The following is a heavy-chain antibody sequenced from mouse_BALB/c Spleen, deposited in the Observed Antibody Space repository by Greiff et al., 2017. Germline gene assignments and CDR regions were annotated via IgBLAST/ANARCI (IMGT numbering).Heavy chain of an antibody. D-gene: IGHD4-1*01. CDR2: IYPGNSDT. CDR1: GYTFTSYW. Sequence: VHVKQSGTVLARPGASVKMSCKASGYTFTSYWMHWVKQRPGQGLEWIGAIYPGNSDTSYNQKFKGKAKLTAVTSTSTAYMELSSLTNEDSAVYYCTRGTGTGAMDYWGQGTSVTVSS. V-gene: IGHV1-5*01. J-gene: IGHJ4*01. CDR3: TRGTGTGAMDY.